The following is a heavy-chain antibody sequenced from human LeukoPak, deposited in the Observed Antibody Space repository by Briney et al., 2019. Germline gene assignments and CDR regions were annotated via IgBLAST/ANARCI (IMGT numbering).Heavy chain of an antibody. CDR1: GFTFSSYA. V-gene: IGHV3-23*01. Sequence: GRSLRLSCAASGFTFSSYAMYWVRQSPGKGLEWVSTISGHGGSTYYADSVKGRFTVSRDNSKITLFLQMNSLRAEDTAVYYCAKGIVVVPAALGYYMDVWGKGTTVTVSS. CDR3: AKGIVVVPAALGYYMDV. D-gene: IGHD2-2*01. J-gene: IGHJ6*03. CDR2: ISGHGGST.